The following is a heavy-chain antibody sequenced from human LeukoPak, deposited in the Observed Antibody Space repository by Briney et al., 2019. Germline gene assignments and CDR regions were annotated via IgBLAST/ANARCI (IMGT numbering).Heavy chain of an antibody. D-gene: IGHD1-26*01. CDR3: ASLRERSYYARGFDY. V-gene: IGHV4-38-2*02. Sequence: PSETLSLTCTVSGYSISSGYYWGWIRQPPGKGLEWIGSIYHSGSTYYNPSLKSRVTISVDTSKNQLSLKLSSVTAADTAVYYCASLRERSYYARGFDYWGRGTLVTVSS. CDR1: GYSISSGYY. J-gene: IGHJ4*02. CDR2: IYHSGST.